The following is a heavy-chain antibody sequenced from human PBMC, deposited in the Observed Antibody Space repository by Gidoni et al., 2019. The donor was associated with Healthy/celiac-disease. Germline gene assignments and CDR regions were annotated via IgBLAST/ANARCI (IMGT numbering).Heavy chain of an antibody. CDR2: ISYDGSNK. Sequence: QVQLVESGGGVVQPGRSLRLSCAASGFTFSSSAMHWVRQAPGKGLEWVAVISYDGSNKYYADSVKGRFTISRDNSKNTLYLQMNSLRAEDTAVYYCARGGYDSSGYYSYYFDYWGQGTLVTVSS. J-gene: IGHJ4*02. D-gene: IGHD3-22*01. CDR3: ARGGYDSSGYYSYYFDY. V-gene: IGHV3-30*04. CDR1: GFTFSSSA.